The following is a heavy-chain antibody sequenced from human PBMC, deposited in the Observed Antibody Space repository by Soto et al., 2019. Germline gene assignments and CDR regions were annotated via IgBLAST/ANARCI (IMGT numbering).Heavy chain of an antibody. V-gene: IGHV1-18*01. CDR1: GYTFTSYG. Sequence: QVQLVQSGAEVKKPGASVKVSCKASGYTFTSYGISWVRQAPGQGLEWMGWISAYNGNTNYAQKLQGRVTMTTDTSTSTAYMELRSLRSDDTAVYYCARALNHPHYDFWSGYYQSSGYYFDYWGQGTLVTVSS. CDR2: ISAYNGNT. D-gene: IGHD3-3*01. J-gene: IGHJ4*02. CDR3: ARALNHPHYDFWSGYYQSSGYYFDY.